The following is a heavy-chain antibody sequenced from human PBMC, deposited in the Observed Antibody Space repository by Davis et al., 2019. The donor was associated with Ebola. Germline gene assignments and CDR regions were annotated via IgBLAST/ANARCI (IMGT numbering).Heavy chain of an antibody. CDR1: GFTFSSYE. CDR2: ISSSGSTI. V-gene: IGHV3-48*03. Sequence: PGGSLRLSCAASGFTFSSYEMNWVRQAPGKGLEWVSYISSSGSTIYYADSVRGRFTISRDDAKNSLYLQMNSLIVEDTAVYYCARDKDGTSSAYDYWGQGTLVTVS. J-gene: IGHJ4*02. CDR3: ARDKDGTSSAYDY. D-gene: IGHD6-6*01.